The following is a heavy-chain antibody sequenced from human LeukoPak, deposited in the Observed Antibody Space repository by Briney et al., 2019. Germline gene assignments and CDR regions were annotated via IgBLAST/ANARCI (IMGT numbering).Heavy chain of an antibody. CDR2: FIPILGIA. CDR1: GGTFSNYA. J-gene: IGHJ6*03. Sequence: SVKVSCKASGGTFSNYAFTWVRQAPGQGLEWMGRFIPILGIANYAQKFQGRVTITADKSTSTAYMELSSLRSEDTAVYYCARGVGPLVVPAGGIYYYMDVWGKGTTVTVSS. D-gene: IGHD2-2*01. V-gene: IGHV1-69*04. CDR3: ARGVGPLVVPAGGIYYYMDV.